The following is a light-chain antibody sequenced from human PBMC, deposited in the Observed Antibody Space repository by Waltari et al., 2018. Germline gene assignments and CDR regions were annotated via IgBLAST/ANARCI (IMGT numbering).Light chain of an antibody. V-gene: IGKV1-5*03. J-gene: IGKJ1*01. Sequence: DIQMTQSPSTLSASLGDRVTITCRASQSISTWLAWYQQKPGKAPKLLFYKASTLESGVPSRFSGSGSGTEFTLTISSLQPDDFATYYCQQYNAYWTFGQGTKVEIK. CDR2: KAS. CDR3: QQYNAYWT. CDR1: QSISTW.